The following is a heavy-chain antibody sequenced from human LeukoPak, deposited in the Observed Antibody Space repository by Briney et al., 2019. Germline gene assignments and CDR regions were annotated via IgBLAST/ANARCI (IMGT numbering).Heavy chain of an antibody. D-gene: IGHD6-13*01. CDR3: ARHAYSSSWTNWFDP. Sequence: SETPSLTCTVSGGSISSYYWSWIRQPPGKGLEWIGYIYYSGSTNYNPSLKSRVTISVDTSKNQFSLKLSSVTAADTAVYYCARHAYSSSWTNWFDPWGQGTLVTVSS. V-gene: IGHV4-59*08. CDR2: IYYSGST. CDR1: GGSISSYY. J-gene: IGHJ5*02.